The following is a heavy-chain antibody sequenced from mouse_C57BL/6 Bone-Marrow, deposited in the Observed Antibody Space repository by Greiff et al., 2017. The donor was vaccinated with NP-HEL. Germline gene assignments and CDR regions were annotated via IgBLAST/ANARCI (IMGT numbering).Heavy chain of an antibody. CDR3: TRNTLLGFAY. Sequence: QVQLQQSGPGLVAPSQSLSITCTVSGFTLTSYAISWVSQPPGKGLEWLGVIWTGGGTNYNSALKSRLSISKDNSKSQVFLQMNSLQTDDTARYYCTRNTLLGFAYWGQGTLVTVSA. J-gene: IGHJ3*01. CDR1: GFTLTSYA. D-gene: IGHD1-2*01. V-gene: IGHV2-9-1*01. CDR2: IWTGGGT.